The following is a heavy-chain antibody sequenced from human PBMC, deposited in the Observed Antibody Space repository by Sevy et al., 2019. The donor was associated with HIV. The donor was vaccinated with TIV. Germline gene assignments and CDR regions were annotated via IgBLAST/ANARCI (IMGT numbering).Heavy chain of an antibody. CDR1: GFTFSTYW. D-gene: IGHD1-26*01. CDR3: ARDRGSSRLFDY. J-gene: IGHJ4*02. CDR2: INQDESEQ. Sequence: GGSLRLSCAASGFTFSTYWMSWVRQTPGKGLEWVANINQDESEQHYVHSVKGRFTISRDNAKNSLYLQMDSLRAEDTAVYYCARDRGSSRLFDYWGQGTLVTVSS. V-gene: IGHV3-7*01.